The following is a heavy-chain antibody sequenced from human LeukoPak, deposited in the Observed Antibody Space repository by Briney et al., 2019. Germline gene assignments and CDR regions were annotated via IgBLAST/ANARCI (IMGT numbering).Heavy chain of an antibody. J-gene: IGHJ4*02. V-gene: IGHV1-18*01. CDR2: ISAYNGNR. Sequence: ASVKVSCKASGYSFGDYGFIWVRQAPGQGLEWLGWISAYNGNRNYAQKVEGRVTMTTDTSTSTAYLELRGLRPDDTAVYYCARDASGAKVDIDYWGQGTLLIVSS. CDR3: ARDASGAKVDIDY. D-gene: IGHD5-12*01. CDR1: GYSFGDYG.